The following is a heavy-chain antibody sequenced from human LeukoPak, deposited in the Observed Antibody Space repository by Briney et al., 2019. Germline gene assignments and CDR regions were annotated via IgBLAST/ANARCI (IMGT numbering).Heavy chain of an antibody. V-gene: IGHV3-23*01. CDR1: GFTFSSYA. J-gene: IGHJ4*02. Sequence: PGGSLRLSCAASGFTFSSYAMSCVRQTPGRGLEWVSAISGSSGSTYYADSVKGRFTISRDNSKNTLYLQMNSLRAEDTAVYYCAKDGVLAVAGTGGGQGTLVTVSS. CDR3: AKDGVLAVAGTG. CDR2: ISGSSGST. D-gene: IGHD6-19*01.